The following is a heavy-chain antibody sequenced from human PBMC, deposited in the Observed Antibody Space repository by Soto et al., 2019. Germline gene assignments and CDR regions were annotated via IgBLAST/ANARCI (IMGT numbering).Heavy chain of an antibody. CDR1: GYTFTSYG. J-gene: IGHJ5*02. V-gene: IGHV1-18*01. Sequence: QVQLVQSGAEVKKPGASVKVSCKASGYTFTSYGISWVRQAPGQGLEWMGWISANNGNTNYAQKFQGRVTMTTDTSPGTAYMELRSLRSDDTAVYYCARHYDTPNWFDPWGQGTLVTVSS. D-gene: IGHD3-22*01. CDR3: ARHYDTPNWFDP. CDR2: ISANNGNT.